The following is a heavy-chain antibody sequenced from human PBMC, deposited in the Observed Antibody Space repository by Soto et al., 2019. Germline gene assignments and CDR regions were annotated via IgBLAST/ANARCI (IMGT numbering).Heavy chain of an antibody. CDR3: AREGGIVGATAADY. CDR2: IYYSGST. Sequence: QVQLQESGPGLVKPSQTLSLTCTVSGGSISSGGYYWSWIRQHPGKGLEWIGYIYYSGSTYYNPYLKSRVTIXVXTPXNQFSLKLSSVTAADTAVYYCAREGGIVGATAADYWGQGTLVTVSS. V-gene: IGHV4-31*03. J-gene: IGHJ4*02. D-gene: IGHD1-26*01. CDR1: GGSISSGGYY.